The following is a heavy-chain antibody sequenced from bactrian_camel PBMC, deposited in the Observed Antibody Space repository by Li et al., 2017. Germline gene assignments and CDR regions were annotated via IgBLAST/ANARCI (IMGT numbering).Heavy chain of an antibody. CDR1: RYPTRDCT. V-gene: IGHV3S9*01. CDR2: ILTDGTT. D-gene: IGHD1*01. CDR3: AAVATDTIYTCTYRRSMDY. J-gene: IGHJ4*01. Sequence: HVQLVESGGGSVQAGGSLRLSCAASRYPTRDCTMAWYRQRPGAGRELVSSILTDGTTVYPPSVEGRFTISQDTTKKTLYLQMNNLKPEDTAMYYCAAVATDTIYTCTYRRSMDYWGQGTQVTVS.